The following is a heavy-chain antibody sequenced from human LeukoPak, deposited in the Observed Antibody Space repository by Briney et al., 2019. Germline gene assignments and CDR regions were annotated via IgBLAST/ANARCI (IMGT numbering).Heavy chain of an antibody. Sequence: SETLSLTCTVSGGSISSYYWSWIRQPPGKGLEWIGYVYYSGSTNYNPSLKSRVTISVDTSKNQFSLKLSSVTAADTAVYYCARTSMVRGVGPQFDYWGQGTLVTVSS. V-gene: IGHV4-59*01. CDR1: GGSISSYY. D-gene: IGHD3-10*01. J-gene: IGHJ4*02. CDR3: ARTSMVRGVGPQFDY. CDR2: VYYSGST.